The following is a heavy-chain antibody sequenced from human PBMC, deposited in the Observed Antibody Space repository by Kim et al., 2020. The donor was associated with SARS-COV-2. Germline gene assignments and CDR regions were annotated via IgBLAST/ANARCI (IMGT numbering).Heavy chain of an antibody. V-gene: IGHV3-30*04. CDR1: GFTFSSYA. CDR2: ISYDGSNK. D-gene: IGHD3-10*01. J-gene: IGHJ4*02. Sequence: GGSLRLSCAASGFTFSSYAMHWVRQAPGKGLEWVAVISYDGSNKYYADSVKGRFTISRDNSKNTRYLQMNSLRAEDTAVYYCATLIIMVRGVIMPVDYWGQGTLVTVSS. CDR3: ATLIIMVRGVIMPVDY.